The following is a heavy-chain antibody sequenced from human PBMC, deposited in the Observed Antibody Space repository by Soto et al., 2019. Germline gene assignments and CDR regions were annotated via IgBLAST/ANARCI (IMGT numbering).Heavy chain of an antibody. V-gene: IGHV1-69*06. CDR1: GGTFSSYA. CDR3: ARQTIGYCSSTSCHRGYYYYGMDV. Sequence: SVKVSCKASGGTFSSYAISWVRQAPGQGLEWMGGIIPIFGTANYAQKFQGRVTITADKSTSTAYMELSSLRSEDTAVYYCARQTIGYCSSTSCHRGYYYYGMDVWGQGTTVTVS. D-gene: IGHD2-2*02. CDR2: IIPIFGTA. J-gene: IGHJ6*02.